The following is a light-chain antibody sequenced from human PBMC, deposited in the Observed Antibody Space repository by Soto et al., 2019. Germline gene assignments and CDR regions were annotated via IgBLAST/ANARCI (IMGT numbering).Light chain of an antibody. Sequence: AIRMTQSPSSLSASTGDRVTITCRASQGISSYLAWYQQKPGKAPKLLIYAASTLQSGVPSRFSGSGSGTDFTLPSICLQPEDFATYYSQQYYSYPWAFGQGTKVEIK. CDR1: QGISSY. V-gene: IGKV1-8*01. J-gene: IGKJ1*01. CDR3: QQYYSYPWA. CDR2: AAS.